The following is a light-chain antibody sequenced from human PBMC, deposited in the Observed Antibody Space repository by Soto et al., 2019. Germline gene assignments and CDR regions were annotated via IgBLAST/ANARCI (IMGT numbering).Light chain of an antibody. Sequence: DIQMTQSPSSLSASIGDRVTITCRASQSISSYLNWYQQRPGKAPKVLIYAASTLQTGVPARFSGSGSGTDFTLTISSLQPEDFATYYCQQSYSYIRTFGQGTKVDIK. CDR3: QQSYSYIRT. V-gene: IGKV1-39*01. J-gene: IGKJ1*01. CDR1: QSISSY. CDR2: AAS.